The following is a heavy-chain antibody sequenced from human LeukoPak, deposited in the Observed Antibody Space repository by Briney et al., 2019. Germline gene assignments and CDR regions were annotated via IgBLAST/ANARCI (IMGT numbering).Heavy chain of an antibody. CDR2: ISSSSSYI. J-gene: IGHJ4*02. CDR1: GFTFSSYS. D-gene: IGHD4-17*01. CDR3: ARDLSGDYYFDY. V-gene: IGHV3-21*04. Sequence: GGSLRLSCAASGFTFSSYSMNWLRQAPGKGLEWVSSISSSSSYIYYADSVKGRFTISRDNAKNSLYLQMNSLRAEDTAVYYCARDLSGDYYFDYWGQGTLVTVSS.